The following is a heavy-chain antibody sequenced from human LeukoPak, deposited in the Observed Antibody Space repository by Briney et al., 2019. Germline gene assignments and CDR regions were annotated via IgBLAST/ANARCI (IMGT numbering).Heavy chain of an antibody. J-gene: IGHJ6*03. CDR2: INPNSGGT. Sequence: ASVKVSCKASGYTFTGYYMHWVRQAPGQGLEWMGWINPNSGGTNYAQKFQGRVTMTTDTSTSTAYMELRSLRSDDTAVYYCARVITGTSYYYYYYMDVWGKGTTVTVSS. CDR1: GYTFTGYY. CDR3: ARVITGTSYYYYYYMDV. V-gene: IGHV1-2*02. D-gene: IGHD1-7*01.